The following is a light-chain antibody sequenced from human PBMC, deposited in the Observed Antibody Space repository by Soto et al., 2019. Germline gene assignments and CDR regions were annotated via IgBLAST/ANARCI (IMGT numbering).Light chain of an antibody. J-gene: IGLJ2*01. CDR3: ATWDSSLGAGV. Sequence: QSVLTQPPSVSGAPGQRVTISCTGSSSNIGATYDVHWYQQLPGTAPKLLIYANTNRPSGIPDRFSGSRSGTSATLGITGLQTADEADYYCATWDSSLGAGVFGGGTKLTVL. CDR1: SSNIGATYD. CDR2: ANT. V-gene: IGLV1-40*01.